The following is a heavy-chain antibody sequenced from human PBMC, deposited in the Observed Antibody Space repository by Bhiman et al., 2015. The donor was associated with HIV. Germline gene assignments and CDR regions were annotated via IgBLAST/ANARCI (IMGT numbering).Heavy chain of an antibody. J-gene: IGHJ4*02. D-gene: IGHD5-18*01. V-gene: IGHV3-30*04. CDR1: GFTFSSYA. CDR2: ISSDGSNK. CDR3: ARQGKAAMVFRSLGWVEY. Sequence: QVQLVESGGGVVQPGRSLRLSCAASGFTFSSYAMHWVRQAPGKGLEWVAVISSDGSNKYYADSVKGRFTISRDNSKNTLYLQMNSLRDEDMAVYYCARQGKAAMVFRSLGWVEYWGQGTLVTVSS.